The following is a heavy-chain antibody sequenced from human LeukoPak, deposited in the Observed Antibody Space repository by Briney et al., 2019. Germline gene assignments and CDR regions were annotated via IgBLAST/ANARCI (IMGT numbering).Heavy chain of an antibody. V-gene: IGHV4-61*02. D-gene: IGHD3-10*01. CDR2: IYTSGST. J-gene: IGHJ4*02. CDR1: GGSISSGSYY. CDR3: ARDSGGRRPFDY. Sequence: SETLSLTCTVSGGSISSGSYYWSWIRQPAGKGLEWIGRIYTSGSTNYNPSLKSRVTISVDTSKNQFSLKLSSVTAADTAVYYCARDSGGRRPFDYWXQGTLVTVSS.